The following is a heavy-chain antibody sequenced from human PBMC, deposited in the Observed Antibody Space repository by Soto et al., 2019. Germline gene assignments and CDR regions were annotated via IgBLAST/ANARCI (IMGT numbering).Heavy chain of an antibody. D-gene: IGHD5-18*01. CDR3: ARHPTAMELDY. Sequence: SETLSLTCTVSGGSISSGGYYWSWIRQHPGKGLEWIGSIYYSGSTYYNPSLKSRVTISVDTSKNQFSLKLSSVTAADTAVYYCARHPTAMELDYWGQGTLVTVSS. CDR1: GGSISSGGYY. CDR2: IYYSGST. V-gene: IGHV4-39*01. J-gene: IGHJ4*02.